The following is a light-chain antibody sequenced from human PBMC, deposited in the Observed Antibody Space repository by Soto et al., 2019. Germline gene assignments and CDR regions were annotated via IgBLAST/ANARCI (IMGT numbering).Light chain of an antibody. CDR1: QSLLHSNGYNY. CDR3: MQGLQMPFT. J-gene: IGKJ4*01. Sequence: DIVMTQSPLSLPVTPGEPASISCRSSQSLLHSNGYNYWDWYLLKPGQSPQLLIYLGSNRASGVPERLSGSGSGTDFTLKISRVEAEDVGIYYCMQGLQMPFTFGGGTKVEIK. V-gene: IGKV2-28*01. CDR2: LGS.